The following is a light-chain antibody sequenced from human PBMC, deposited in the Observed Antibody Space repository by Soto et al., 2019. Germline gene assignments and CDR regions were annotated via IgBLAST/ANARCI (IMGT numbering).Light chain of an antibody. Sequence: QSVLTQPASVSGSPGQSISIPCTGTSRDIGDYNYVSWYQQHPGEAPKLLIYEVYNRPAGVSDRFSGSKSGNTASLTISGLQTGDEADYYCSPYSGSNTLYLFXTGTKVTVL. V-gene: IGLV2-14*01. CDR1: SRDIGDYNY. CDR3: SPYSGSNTLYL. J-gene: IGLJ1*01. CDR2: EVY.